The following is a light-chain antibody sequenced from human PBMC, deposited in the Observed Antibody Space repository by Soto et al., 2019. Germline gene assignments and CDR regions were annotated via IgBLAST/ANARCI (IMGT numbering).Light chain of an antibody. J-gene: IGKJ1*01. V-gene: IGKV1-5*03. CDR3: QHYNNHSPGT. CDR1: QSISTW. CDR2: IAS. Sequence: DIQMTQSPSTLSGSVGDRVTITCRASQSISTWLAWYQQKPGKAPKLLIYIASSLESGVPSRFSGSGSGTEFTLTISSLQPADFATYYCQHYNNHSPGTFGQGTKVDIK.